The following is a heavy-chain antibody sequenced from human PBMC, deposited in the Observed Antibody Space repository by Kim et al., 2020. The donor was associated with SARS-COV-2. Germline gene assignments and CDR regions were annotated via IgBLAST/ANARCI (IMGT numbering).Heavy chain of an antibody. D-gene: IGHD6-13*01. J-gene: IGHJ5*02. CDR2: INWNGGST. Sequence: GGSLRLSCAASGFTFDDYGMSWVRQAPGKGLEWVSGINWNGGSTGYADSVKGRFTISRDNAKNSLYLQMNSLRAEDTALYHCARARGTGSLKTPSSSWYPNWFDPWGQGTLVTVSS. CDR3: ARARGTGSLKTPSSSWYPNWFDP. CDR1: GFTFDDYG. V-gene: IGHV3-20*01.